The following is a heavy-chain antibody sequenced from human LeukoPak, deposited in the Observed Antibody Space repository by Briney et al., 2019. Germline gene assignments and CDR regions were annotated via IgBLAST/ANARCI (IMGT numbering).Heavy chain of an antibody. V-gene: IGHV3-23*01. D-gene: IGHD3-10*01. J-gene: IGHJ4*02. CDR2: ISVSGNT. CDR1: GFTLSSYA. Sequence: GGSLRLSCAASGFTLSSYAMSWVRQGPGKGLEWVSAISVSGNTYHADSVKGRFTISRDSSKNTLYLQMNSLRAEDAAVYYCAKEVVYGSGSPNFDYWGQGTLVTVSS. CDR3: AKEVVYGSGSPNFDY.